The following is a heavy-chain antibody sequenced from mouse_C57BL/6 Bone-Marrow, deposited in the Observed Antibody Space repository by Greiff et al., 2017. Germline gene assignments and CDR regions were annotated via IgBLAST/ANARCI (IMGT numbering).Heavy chain of an antibody. CDR2: IDPSDSET. CDR3: ARANYYGSSYVGFAY. J-gene: IGHJ3*01. V-gene: IGHV1-52*01. CDR1: GYTFTSYW. Sequence: QVQLQQPGAELVRPGSSVKLSCKASGYTFTSYWMHWVNQRPIQGLEWIGNIDPSDSETHYNQKFKDKATLTVDKSSSTAYMQLSSLTSEDSAVYYGARANYYGSSYVGFAYWGQGTLVTVSA. D-gene: IGHD1-1*01.